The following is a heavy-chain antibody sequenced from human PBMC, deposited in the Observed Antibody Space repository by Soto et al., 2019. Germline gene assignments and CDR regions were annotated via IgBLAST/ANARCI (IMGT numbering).Heavy chain of an antibody. Sequence: GGSLRLSCAASGFTFSSYAMHWVRQAPGKGLEWVAVISYDGSNKYYADSVKGRFTISRDNSKNTLYLQMNSLRAEDTAVYYCATPTYSSGWYDFDYWGQGTLVTVSS. CDR2: ISYDGSNK. CDR3: ATPTYSSGWYDFDY. J-gene: IGHJ4*02. D-gene: IGHD6-19*01. CDR1: GFTFSSYA. V-gene: IGHV3-30-3*01.